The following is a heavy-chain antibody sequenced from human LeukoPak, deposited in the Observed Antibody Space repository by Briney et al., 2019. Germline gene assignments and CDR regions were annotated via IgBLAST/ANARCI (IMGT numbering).Heavy chain of an antibody. CDR1: GYTFTGYY. V-gene: IGHV1-2*02. CDR3: ARGAHYHDSSEGFDY. Sequence: ASVKVSCKASGYTFTGYYMHWVRQAPGQGLEWMGWINPNSGGTIYAQKFQGRVTMTRDTSINTAYMELSRLRSDDTAVYYCARGAHYHDSSEGFDYWGQGTLVTVSS. J-gene: IGHJ4*02. CDR2: INPNSGGT. D-gene: IGHD3-22*01.